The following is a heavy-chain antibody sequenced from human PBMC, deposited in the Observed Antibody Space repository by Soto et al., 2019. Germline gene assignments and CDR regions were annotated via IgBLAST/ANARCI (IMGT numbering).Heavy chain of an antibody. D-gene: IGHD7-27*01. V-gene: IGHV1-69*01. Sequence: QVHLVQSAAEVKKPGSSVKVSCTVSGGTFGRNTIVWVRQAPEQGLECMGHIVPIFGTVKYAQKFKGRVTFTADEYTTTANMDLSSLTSGDTAVYCCARELNWALVYWGQGTLVTVSS. CDR1: GGTFGRNT. CDR2: IVPIFGTV. J-gene: IGHJ4*02. CDR3: ARELNWALVY.